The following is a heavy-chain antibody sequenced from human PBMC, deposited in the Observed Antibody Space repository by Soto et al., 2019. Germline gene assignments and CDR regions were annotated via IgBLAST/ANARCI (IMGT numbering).Heavy chain of an antibody. V-gene: IGHV3-33*01. D-gene: IGHD1-7*01. Sequence: QVQLVESGGGVVQPGRSLRLSCAASGFTFRSYGMHWVRQSPGKGLEWVAGIWYAGSNKDYADSVKGRFTCSRDNPKNKLYLQMNSLRAEDTAVYYCARDRDVAWNSQGMDVWGQGTTVTVS. CDR1: GFTFRSYG. J-gene: IGHJ6*02. CDR2: IWYAGSNK. CDR3: ARDRDVAWNSQGMDV.